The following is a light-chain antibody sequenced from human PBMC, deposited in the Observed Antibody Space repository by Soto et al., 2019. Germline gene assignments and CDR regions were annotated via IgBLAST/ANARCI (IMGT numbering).Light chain of an antibody. CDR1: SSDVGGYNY. Sequence: QSALTQPASVSGSPGQSITISCTGTSSDVGGYNYVSWYQQHPGKAPKLMIYEVSNRPSGVSNRFSGSKSGNTASLTISGLQAEDEADYYCQSYDSSLSGSHGVFGGGTKLTVL. J-gene: IGLJ3*02. V-gene: IGLV2-14*01. CDR3: QSYDSSLSGSHGV. CDR2: EVS.